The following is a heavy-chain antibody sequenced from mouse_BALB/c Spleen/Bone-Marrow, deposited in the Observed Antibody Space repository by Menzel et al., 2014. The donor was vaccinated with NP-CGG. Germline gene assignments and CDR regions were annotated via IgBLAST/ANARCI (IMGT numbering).Heavy chain of an antibody. J-gene: IGHJ2*01. CDR1: GFTFSSYG. CDR2: INSNGGST. CDR3: ARDYYGSSDY. D-gene: IGHD1-1*01. V-gene: IGHV5-6-3*01. Sequence: EVQLVESGGGLVQPGGSLKLSCAASGFTFSSYGMSWVRQTPDKRLELVATINSNGGSTYYPGSVKGRFTISRDNAKNTLYLQMSSLKSEDTAMYYCARDYYGSSDYWGQGTTLTVSS.